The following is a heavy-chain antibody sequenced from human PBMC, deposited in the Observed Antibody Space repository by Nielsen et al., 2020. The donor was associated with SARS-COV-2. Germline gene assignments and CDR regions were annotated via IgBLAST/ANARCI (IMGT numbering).Heavy chain of an antibody. D-gene: IGHD2-2*01. CDR1: GFTFSSYS. CDR3: ASLLGYCSSTSCKESDY. Sequence: GESLKISCAASGFTFSSYSMNWVRQAPGKGLEWVSSISSSSSYIYYADSVKGRFTISRDNAKNSPYLQMNSLRAEDTAVYYCASLLGYCSSTSCKESDYWGQGTLVTVSS. V-gene: IGHV3-21*01. CDR2: ISSSSSYI. J-gene: IGHJ4*02.